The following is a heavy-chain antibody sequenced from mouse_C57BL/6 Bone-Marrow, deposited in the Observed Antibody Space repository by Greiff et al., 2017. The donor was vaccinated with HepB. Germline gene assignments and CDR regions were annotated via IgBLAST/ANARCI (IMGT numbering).Heavy chain of an antibody. J-gene: IGHJ3*01. V-gene: IGHV5-4*03. Sequence: DVKLVESGGGLVKPGGSLKLSCAASGFTFSSYAMSWVRQTPEKRLEWVATISDGGSYTYYPDNVKGRFTISRDNAKNNLYLQMSHLKSEDTAMYYCARGIWLRRGFAYWGQGTLVTVSA. D-gene: IGHD2-2*01. CDR3: ARGIWLRRGFAY. CDR2: ISDGGSYT. CDR1: GFTFSSYA.